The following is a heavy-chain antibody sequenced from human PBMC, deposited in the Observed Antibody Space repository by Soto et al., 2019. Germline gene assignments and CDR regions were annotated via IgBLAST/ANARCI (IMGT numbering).Heavy chain of an antibody. CDR3: ASSITIFGVVQSYYGMDV. CDR1: GYTFTSYA. J-gene: IGHJ6*02. V-gene: IGHV1-3*01. CDR2: INAGNGNT. Sequence: GASVKVSCKASGYTFTSYAMHWVRQAPGQRLEWMGWINAGNGNTKYSQKFQGRVTITRDTSASTAYMELSSLRSEDTAVYYCASSITIFGVVQSYYGMDVWGQGTTVTVSS. D-gene: IGHD3-3*01.